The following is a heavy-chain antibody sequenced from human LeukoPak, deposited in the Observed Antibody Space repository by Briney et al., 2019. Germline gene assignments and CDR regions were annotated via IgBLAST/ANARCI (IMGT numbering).Heavy chain of an antibody. Sequence: PGGSLRPSCAVSGFTFSSYWMHWVRQAPGKGLVWVSRISSDGSGTSYADSVKGRFTISRDNAKNTLYLQMNGLRAEDTGVYYCARANHPTYYDSSGYYQDYWGQGTLATVSS. V-gene: IGHV3-74*01. CDR2: ISSDGSGT. CDR1: GFTFSSYW. J-gene: IGHJ4*02. CDR3: ARANHPTYYDSSGYYQDY. D-gene: IGHD3-22*01.